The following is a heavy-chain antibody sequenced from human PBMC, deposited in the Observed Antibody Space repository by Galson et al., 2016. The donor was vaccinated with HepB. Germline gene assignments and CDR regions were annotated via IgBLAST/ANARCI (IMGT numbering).Heavy chain of an antibody. CDR3: SRGTMGGYDFDY. Sequence: SVKVSCKATGYTFSRYYIHWVRQAPGRGLEWMAITNPSDGSTRYTQTFQGRVIMTRDTSTSTVYMQLSSLKSEDTAVYYCSRGTMGGYDFDYWGQGTLVTVSS. CDR2: TNPSDGST. D-gene: IGHD5-12*01. V-gene: IGHV1-46*01. J-gene: IGHJ4*02. CDR1: GYTFSRYY.